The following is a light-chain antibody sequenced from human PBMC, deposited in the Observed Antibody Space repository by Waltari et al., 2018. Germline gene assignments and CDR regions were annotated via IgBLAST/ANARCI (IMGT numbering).Light chain of an antibody. V-gene: IGKV3-20*01. J-gene: IGKJ2*01. Sequence: EIVLTQSPGTLSLSPGERATLSCRASQSISNNYIAGYQQKPGQAPRRLMSDASRRATGIPDRFSGSGSGTDFTLTISRLEPGDFAVYFCQQYGGSLPYTFGQGTKLEI. CDR2: DAS. CDR1: QSISNNY. CDR3: QQYGGSLPYT.